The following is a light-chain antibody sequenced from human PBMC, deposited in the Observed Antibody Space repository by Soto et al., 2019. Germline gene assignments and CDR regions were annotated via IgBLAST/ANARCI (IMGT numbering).Light chain of an antibody. CDR1: ETVATN. Sequence: EVVMTQSPATLSVSPGESATLSCRASETVATNLAWYQQKPGQAPRLLISGESTRAAGISDRFRGSGSGTEFTLTISSLRSEDSASYYCQQYFEWPPMTFGQGTKVEI. CDR2: GES. CDR3: QQYFEWPPMT. J-gene: IGKJ1*01. V-gene: IGKV3-15*01.